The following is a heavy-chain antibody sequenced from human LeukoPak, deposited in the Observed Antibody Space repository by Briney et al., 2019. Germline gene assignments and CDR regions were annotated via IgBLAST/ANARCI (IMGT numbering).Heavy chain of an antibody. J-gene: IGHJ6*02. CDR1: GYTFTGYY. CDR2: INPNSGGT. Sequence: ASVKVSCKASGYTFTGYYMHWVRQAPGQGLEWMGWINPNSGGTNYAQKFQGRVTMTRDTSISTAYMELSRLRSDDTAVYYCARDSVGGPPTGRHYYYGMDVWGQGTTVTVSS. D-gene: IGHD1-26*01. CDR3: ARDSVGGPPTGRHYYYGMDV. V-gene: IGHV1-2*02.